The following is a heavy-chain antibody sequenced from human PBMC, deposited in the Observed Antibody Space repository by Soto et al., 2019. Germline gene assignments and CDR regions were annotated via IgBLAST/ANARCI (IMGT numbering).Heavy chain of an antibody. CDR3: ARDHVLLWFGELPNYYYYYGMDV. CDR1: GFTFDDYA. Sequence: EVQLVESGGGLVQPGRSLRLSCAASGFTFDDYAMHWVRQAPGKGLEWVSSISSSSSYIYYADSVKGRFTISRDNAKNSLYLQMNSLRAEDTAVYYCARDHVLLWFGELPNYYYYYGMDVWGQGTTVTVSS. J-gene: IGHJ6*02. V-gene: IGHV3-21*01. CDR2: ISSSSSYI. D-gene: IGHD3-10*01.